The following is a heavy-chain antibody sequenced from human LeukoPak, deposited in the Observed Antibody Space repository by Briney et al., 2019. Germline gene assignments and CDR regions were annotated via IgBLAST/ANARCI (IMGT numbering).Heavy chain of an antibody. Sequence: SETLSLTCTVSGYSISSGYYWGWIRQPPGKGLEWIGSIYHSGSTYYNPSLKSRVTISVGTSKNQFSLKLSSVTAADTAVYYCASSLYYYDSSGPDIWGQGTMVTVSS. CDR3: ASSLYYYDSSGPDI. CDR2: IYHSGST. J-gene: IGHJ3*02. D-gene: IGHD3-22*01. CDR1: GYSISSGYY. V-gene: IGHV4-38-2*02.